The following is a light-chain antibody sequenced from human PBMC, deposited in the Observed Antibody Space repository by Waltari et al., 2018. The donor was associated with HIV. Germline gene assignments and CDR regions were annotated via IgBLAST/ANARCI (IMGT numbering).Light chain of an antibody. Sequence: QSVLTQPPSASGTPGQRVTISCSGSSANVGNTVYWYQQLPGTAPKVLIYRDNQRPSGVPDRFSGSRSGTSASLDFSGLRSEDEANYFCAAWDDILSGWVFGGGTKLTVL. CDR3: AAWDDILSGWV. CDR2: RDN. J-gene: IGLJ3*02. V-gene: IGLV1-47*01. CDR1: SANVGNT.